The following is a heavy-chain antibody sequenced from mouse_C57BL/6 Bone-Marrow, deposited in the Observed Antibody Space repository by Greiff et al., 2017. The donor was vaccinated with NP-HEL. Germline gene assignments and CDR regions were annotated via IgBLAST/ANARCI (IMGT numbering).Heavy chain of an antibody. V-gene: IGHV1-53*01. CDR2: INPSNGGT. CDR3: ARSGGNYDYAMDY. D-gene: IGHD2-1*01. CDR1: GYTFTSYW. J-gene: IGHJ4*01. Sequence: QVQLQQSGTELVKPGASVKLSCKASGYTFTSYWMHWVKQRPGQGLEWIGNINPSNGGTNYNEKFKSKATLTVDKSSSTAYMQLSSLTSEDSAVYYCARSGGNYDYAMDYWGQGTSVTVSS.